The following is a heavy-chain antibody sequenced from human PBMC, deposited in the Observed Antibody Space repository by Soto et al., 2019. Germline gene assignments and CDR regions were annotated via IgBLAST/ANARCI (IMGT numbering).Heavy chain of an antibody. CDR3: AREGLVVGYSYGFDS. V-gene: IGHV3-48*03. J-gene: IGHJ5*01. CDR2: ISSSGSTI. Sequence: GSLRLSCAASGFTFSSYEMNWVRQAPGKGLEWVSYISSSGSTIYYADSVKGRFTISRDNAKNSLYLQMNSLRAEDTAVYYCAREGLVVGYSYGFDSWGQGTLVTVSS. D-gene: IGHD5-18*01. CDR1: GFTFSSYE.